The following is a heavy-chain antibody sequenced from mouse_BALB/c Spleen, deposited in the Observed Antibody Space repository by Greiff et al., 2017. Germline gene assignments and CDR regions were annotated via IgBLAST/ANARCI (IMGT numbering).Heavy chain of an antibody. V-gene: IGHV3-1*02. CDR3: ARSDYGRAWFAY. J-gene: IGHJ3*01. CDR2: IHYSGST. CDR1: GYSITSGYS. D-gene: IGHD1-1*01. Sequence: EVKLQESGPGLVKPSQSLSLTCTVTGYSITSGYSWHWIRQFPGNKLEWMGYIHYSGSTNYNPSLKSRISITRDTSKNQFFLQLNSVTTEDTATYYCARSDYGRAWFAYWGQGTLVTVSA.